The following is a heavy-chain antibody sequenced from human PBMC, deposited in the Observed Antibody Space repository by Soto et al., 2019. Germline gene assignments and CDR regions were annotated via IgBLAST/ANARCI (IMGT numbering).Heavy chain of an antibody. J-gene: IGHJ4*02. Sequence: GGSLRLSCAASGFTLPNYVMSWVRQPPGKGLEWVSGIGAGDSGTYYADSVKGRFTISRDNSKDTLYLQMNSLRAEDTAVYYCAKDLGYYYDSSGSPIDYWGQGTLVTVSS. CDR2: IGAGDSGT. D-gene: IGHD3-22*01. CDR1: GFTLPNYV. CDR3: AKDLGYYYDSSGSPIDY. V-gene: IGHV3-23*01.